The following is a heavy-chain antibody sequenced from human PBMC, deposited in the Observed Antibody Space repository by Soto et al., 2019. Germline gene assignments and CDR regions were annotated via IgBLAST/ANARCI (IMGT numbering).Heavy chain of an antibody. CDR2: INDRGSI. V-gene: IGHV4-34*01. J-gene: IGHJ2*01. CDR1: GGSFSGYY. CDR3: ARESHDILTGPPWVWYFDL. D-gene: IGHD3-9*01. Sequence: QVQLQQWGAGPLRPLETLSLTCGVSGGSFSGYYWACIRQSPGKGLEWIGEINDRGSINYNPSLKSRVSISVDTSKNHYSLNLMSVTAADTAVYYCARESHDILTGPPWVWYFDLWGRGTLVTVSS.